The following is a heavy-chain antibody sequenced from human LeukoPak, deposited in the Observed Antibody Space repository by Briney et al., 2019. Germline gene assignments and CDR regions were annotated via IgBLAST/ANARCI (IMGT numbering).Heavy chain of an antibody. CDR1: GYTFTGYC. Sequence: GASVKVSCKASGYTFTGYCMHWVRQAPGQGLEWMGWSNPNSGGTNYAQKFQGRVTMTRDTSISTAYMELSRLRSDDTAVYYCARDGGYCSRTSCYRLLPNNWFDPWGQGTLVTVSS. V-gene: IGHV1-2*02. J-gene: IGHJ5*02. D-gene: IGHD2-2*01. CDR3: ARDGGYCSRTSCYRLLPNNWFDP. CDR2: SNPNSGGT.